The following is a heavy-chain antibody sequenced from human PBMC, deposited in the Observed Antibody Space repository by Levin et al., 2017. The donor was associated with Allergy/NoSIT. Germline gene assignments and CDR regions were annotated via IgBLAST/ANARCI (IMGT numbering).Heavy chain of an antibody. CDR2: ISSSSSYI. Sequence: GGSLRLSCAASGFTFSSYSMNWVRQAPGKGLEWVSSISSSSSYIYYADSVKGRFTISRDNAKNSLYLQMNSLRAEDTAVYYCARVFDYGGKGTLGAFDIWGQGTMVTVSS. CDR3: ARVFDYGGKGTLGAFDI. CDR1: GFTFSSYS. D-gene: IGHD4-23*01. V-gene: IGHV3-21*01. J-gene: IGHJ3*02.